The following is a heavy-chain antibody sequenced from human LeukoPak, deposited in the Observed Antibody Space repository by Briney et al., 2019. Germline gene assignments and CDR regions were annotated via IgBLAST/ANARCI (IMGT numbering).Heavy chain of an antibody. CDR3: PWGGWLHPLDF. D-gene: IGHD5-12*01. J-gene: IGHJ4*02. CDR2: INPDNGAT. CDR1: GYTFTGNY. Sequence: ASVRDSCKASGYTFTGNYLHWVRQAPGQRLEWMGWINPDNGATDYSQKFQARVTVTRDLSTSTSYMELNMLTSDDTAIYFCPWGGWLHPLDFSGQGTMVIVSS. V-gene: IGHV1-2*02.